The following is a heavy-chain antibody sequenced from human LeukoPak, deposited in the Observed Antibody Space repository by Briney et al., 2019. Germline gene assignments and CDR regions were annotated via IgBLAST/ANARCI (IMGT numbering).Heavy chain of an antibody. J-gene: IGHJ4*02. D-gene: IGHD3-10*01. CDR2: IYWDDDK. V-gene: IGHV2-5*02. CDR1: GCALSTRGGG. CDR3: AHGVYYGSGTYYTPGRYFDY. Sequence: SGPTLVKPTQTLTLTCTFSGCALSTRGGGVGWIRQPPGKALEWLSLIYWDDDKRYSPFLKNRLTVTKDASKNQVVLTMTNMDPVDTATYYCAHGVYYGSGTYYTPGRYFDYWGQGILVTVSS.